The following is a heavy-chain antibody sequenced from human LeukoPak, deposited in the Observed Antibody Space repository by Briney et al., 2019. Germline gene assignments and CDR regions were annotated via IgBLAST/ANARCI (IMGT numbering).Heavy chain of an antibody. CDR1: GGSISSSSYY. Sequence: SETLSLTCTVSGGSISSSSYYRGWIRQPPGKGLEWIGSIYYSGGTYYNPSLKSRVTISVDTSKNQFSLKLSSVTAADTAVYYCARQRMTTVTTTKDYWGQGTLVTVSS. D-gene: IGHD4-17*01. J-gene: IGHJ4*02. V-gene: IGHV4-39*01. CDR2: IYYSGGT. CDR3: ARQRMTTVTTTKDY.